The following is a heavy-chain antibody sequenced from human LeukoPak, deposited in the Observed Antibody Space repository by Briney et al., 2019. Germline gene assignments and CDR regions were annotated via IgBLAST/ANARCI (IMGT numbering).Heavy chain of an antibody. Sequence: SVKVSCKASGGTFSRLTISWVRQAPGQGFEWMGGITPIFGTANFAQKFQGRVSITADESTSTAFMELSSLRSEDTAVYYCAREWGLESSGYYYAYWGQGTLVTVSS. CDR1: GGTFSRLT. D-gene: IGHD3-22*01. J-gene: IGHJ4*02. CDR2: ITPIFGTA. V-gene: IGHV1-69*13. CDR3: AREWGLESSGYYYAY.